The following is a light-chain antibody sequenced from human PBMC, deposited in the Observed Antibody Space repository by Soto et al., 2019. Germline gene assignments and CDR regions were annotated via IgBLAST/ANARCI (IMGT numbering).Light chain of an antibody. CDR1: SGHSIYA. V-gene: IGLV4-69*01. Sequence: QPVLTQSPSASASLGASVKLTSTLSSGHSIYAIAWHQPQTEKGIRYLMKLNSDGSHSKGDGIPDRLSGSSSGAERYLTISSLQSEGEADYCCQAWGTGMVFGGGTKLTVL. CDR2: LNSDGSH. CDR3: QAWGTGMV. J-gene: IGLJ2*01.